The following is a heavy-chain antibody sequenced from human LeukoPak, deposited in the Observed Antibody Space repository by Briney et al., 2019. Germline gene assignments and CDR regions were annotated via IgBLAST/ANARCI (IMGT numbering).Heavy chain of an antibody. D-gene: IGHD3-10*01. CDR3: AKDAYGSGSYYLNWFDP. V-gene: IGHV3-30*18. Sequence: GGSLRLSCAASGFTFSSYGMHWVRQAPGKGLEWVAVISYDGSNRYYADSVKGRFTISRDNSKNTLYLQMNGLRAEDTAVYYCAKDAYGSGSYYLNWFDPWGQGTLVTVSS. J-gene: IGHJ5*02. CDR1: GFTFSSYG. CDR2: ISYDGSNR.